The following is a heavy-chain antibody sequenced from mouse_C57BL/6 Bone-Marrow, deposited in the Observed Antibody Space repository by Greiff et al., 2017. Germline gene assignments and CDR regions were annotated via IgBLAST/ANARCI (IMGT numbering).Heavy chain of an antibody. V-gene: IGHV5-12*01. Sequence: EVKLMESGGGLVQPGGSLKLSCAASGFTFSDYYMYWVRQTPEKRLEWVAYISNGGGSTYYPDTVKGRFTISRDNAKNTLYLQMSRLKSEDTAMYYCARLYSKGAYWGQGTLVTVSA. CDR2: ISNGGGST. J-gene: IGHJ3*01. CDR1: GFTFSDYY. D-gene: IGHD2-5*01. CDR3: ARLYSKGAY.